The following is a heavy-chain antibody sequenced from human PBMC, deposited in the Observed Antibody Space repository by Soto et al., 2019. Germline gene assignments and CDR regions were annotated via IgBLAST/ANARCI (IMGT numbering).Heavy chain of an antibody. V-gene: IGHV1-2*04. CDR2: INPKSGGT. D-gene: IGHD2-8*01. CDR1: GYSFTDYH. CDR3: ARGDSTDCSNGVCSFFYNHDMDV. Sequence: ASVKVSCKASGYSFTDYHIHWVRQAPGQGLEWLGRINPKSGGTSTAQKFQGWVTMTTDTSISTASMELTRLTSDDTAIYYCARGDSTDCSNGVCSFFYNHDMDVWGQGTTVTVSS. J-gene: IGHJ6*02.